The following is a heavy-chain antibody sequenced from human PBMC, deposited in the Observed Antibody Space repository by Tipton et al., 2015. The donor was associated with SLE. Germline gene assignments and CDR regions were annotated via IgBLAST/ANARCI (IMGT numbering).Heavy chain of an antibody. V-gene: IGHV4-39*07. J-gene: IGHJ4*02. CDR3: ARAVGDTSGYLDY. CDR2: LDYSGST. Sequence: TLSLTCTVSGGSIRSSTYYWGWIRQPPGKGLEWIGSLDYSGSTYHNPSLKSRINISVDTPKNQFSLKLSSVTAADTAVYYCARAVGDTSGYLDYWGLGTLVTVSS. D-gene: IGHD3-22*01. CDR1: GGSIRSSTYY.